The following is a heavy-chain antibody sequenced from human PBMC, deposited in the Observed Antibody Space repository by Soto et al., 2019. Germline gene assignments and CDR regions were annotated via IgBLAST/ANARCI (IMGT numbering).Heavy chain of an antibody. CDR1: GFTFSSYG. V-gene: IGHV3-30*18. Sequence: QVQLVESGGGVVQPGRSLRLSCAASGFTFSSYGMHWVRKAPGKGLEWVAVISYDGSNKYYADSVKGRFTISRDNSKNTLYLQMNSLRAEDTAVYYCAKDTLLWFGELLVNYGMDVWGQGTTVTVSS. CDR2: ISYDGSNK. J-gene: IGHJ6*02. D-gene: IGHD3-10*01. CDR3: AKDTLLWFGELLVNYGMDV.